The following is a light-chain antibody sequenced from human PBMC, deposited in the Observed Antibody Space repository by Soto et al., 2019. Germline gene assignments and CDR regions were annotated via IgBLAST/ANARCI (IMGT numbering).Light chain of an antibody. Sequence: EIVLTQSPATLSLSPGERATLSCRASQSVSSYLAWYQQKPGQAPRLLIYDASNRATGIPARFSGSGSGTDFTLTISTLEPEDFAVYYCQQRSETFCQGTKLEIK. CDR1: QSVSSY. CDR2: DAS. V-gene: IGKV3-11*01. J-gene: IGKJ2*01. CDR3: QQRSET.